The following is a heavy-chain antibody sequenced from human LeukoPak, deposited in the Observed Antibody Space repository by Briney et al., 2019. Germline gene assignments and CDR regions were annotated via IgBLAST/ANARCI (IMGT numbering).Heavy chain of an antibody. CDR1: GGSFSGYY. V-gene: IGHV4-34*01. CDR3: ARGPDYYGSGSYWNRYYYYYMDV. Sequence: SETLSLTCAVYGGSFSGYYWSWIRQPPGKGLEWIGEINHSGSTNYNPSLKSRVTISVDTSKNQFSLKLSSVTAADTPVYYCARGPDYYGSGSYWNRYYYYYMDVWGKGTTVTVSS. D-gene: IGHD3-10*01. CDR2: INHSGST. J-gene: IGHJ6*03.